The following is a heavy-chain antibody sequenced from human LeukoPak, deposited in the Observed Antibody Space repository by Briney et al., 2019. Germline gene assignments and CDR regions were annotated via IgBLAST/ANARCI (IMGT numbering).Heavy chain of an antibody. D-gene: IGHD3-10*01. CDR3: ASGSELGFGKLSPSPDY. J-gene: IGHJ4*02. CDR1: GYTFTGYY. V-gene: IGHV1-2*02. CDR2: INPNSGGT. Sequence: ASVKVSCKASGYTFTGYYMHWVRQAPGQGLEWMGWINPNSGGTNYAQKFQGRVTMTRDTSISTAYMELSRVRSDDTAVYYCASGSELGFGKLSPSPDYWGQGTLVTVSS.